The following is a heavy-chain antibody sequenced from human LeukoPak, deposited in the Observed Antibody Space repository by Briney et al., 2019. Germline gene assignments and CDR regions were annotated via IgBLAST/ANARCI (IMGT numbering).Heavy chain of an antibody. CDR3: AKDRDILTGYLDY. CDR2: ISYDGSNK. V-gene: IGHV3-30*18. Sequence: PGRSLRLSCAASGFTFSRYGMHWVRQAPGKGLEWVAVISYDGSNKYYVDSVKGRFTISKDNSKNTLYLQMNSLRAEDTAVYYCAKDRDILTGYLDYWGQRTLVTVSS. D-gene: IGHD3-9*01. J-gene: IGHJ4*02. CDR1: GFTFSRYG.